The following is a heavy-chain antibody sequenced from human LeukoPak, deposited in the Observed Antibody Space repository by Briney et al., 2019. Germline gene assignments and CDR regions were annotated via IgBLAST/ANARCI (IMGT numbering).Heavy chain of an antibody. V-gene: IGHV4-39*01. D-gene: IGHD2-2*01. J-gene: IGHJ4*02. CDR3: ARGGVPAAPFDY. CDR2: IYYSGST. Sequence: SETLSLTCTVSGGSISSSSYYWGWIRQPPGKGLEWIGSIYYSGSTYYNPSLKSRVTISVDTSKNQFSLKLSSVTAADTAVYYCARGGVPAAPFDYWGQGTPVTVSS. CDR1: GGSISSSSYY.